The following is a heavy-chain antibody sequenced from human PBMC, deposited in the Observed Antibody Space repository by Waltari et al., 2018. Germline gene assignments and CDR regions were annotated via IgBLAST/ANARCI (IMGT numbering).Heavy chain of an antibody. J-gene: IGHJ6*02. CDR2: INPNSGGT. CDR1: GYTFTGYY. V-gene: IGHV1-2*02. CDR3: ASVTYYYGSGSYPYYYGMDV. D-gene: IGHD3-10*01. Sequence: QVQLVQSGAEVKKPGASVKVSCKASGYTFTGYYMHWVRQAPGQGLEWMGWINPNSGGTNYAQKLQGRVTMTRDTSISTAYMELSRLRSDDTTVYYCASVTYYYGSGSYPYYYGMDVWGQGTTVTVSS.